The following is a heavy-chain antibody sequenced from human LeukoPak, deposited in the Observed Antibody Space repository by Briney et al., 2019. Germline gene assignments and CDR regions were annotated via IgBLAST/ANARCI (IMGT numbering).Heavy chain of an antibody. CDR1: GYTFTGYY. Sequence: ASVKVSCKASGYTFTGYYMHWVRQAPGQGLEWMGWINPNNGGTKYAQNFQGRVTMTRDTSISTAYMELDRLRFVDTAVYYCARDSGEVPDYWGQGTLVTVSS. CDR2: INPNNGGT. J-gene: IGHJ4*02. V-gene: IGHV1-2*02. CDR3: ARDSGEVPDY. D-gene: IGHD3-10*01.